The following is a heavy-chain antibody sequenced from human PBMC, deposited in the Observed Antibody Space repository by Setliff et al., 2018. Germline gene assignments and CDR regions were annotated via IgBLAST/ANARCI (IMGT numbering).Heavy chain of an antibody. CDR3: ARESRYYYDNLGTLDY. D-gene: IGHD3-22*01. Sequence: PSETLSLTCAVYGGSFSGYYWSWIRQPPGKRLEWIGEIIHSGSTNYNPSLKSRVTISMDTSKNQFCLTVSSVTAADTAVYYCARESRYYYDNLGTLDYWGQGTLVTVSS. CDR1: GGSFSGYY. V-gene: IGHV4-34*12. J-gene: IGHJ4*02. CDR2: IIHSGST.